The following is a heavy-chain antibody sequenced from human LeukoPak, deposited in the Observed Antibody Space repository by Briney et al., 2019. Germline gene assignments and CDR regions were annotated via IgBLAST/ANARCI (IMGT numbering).Heavy chain of an antibody. CDR1: GFTFSSYS. Sequence: GGSLRLSCAASGFTFSSYSMNWVRQAPGKGLEWVSSISSSSSYIYYADSVKGRFTISRDNAKNSLYLQMNSLRAEDTAVYYCASFPSAPENHDAFDIWGQGTMVTVSS. CDR2: ISSSSSYI. CDR3: ASFPSAPENHDAFDI. V-gene: IGHV3-21*01. J-gene: IGHJ3*02.